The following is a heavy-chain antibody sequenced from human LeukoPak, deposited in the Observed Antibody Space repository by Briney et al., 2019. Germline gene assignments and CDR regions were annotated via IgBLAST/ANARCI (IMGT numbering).Heavy chain of an antibody. CDR3: ANGGGTYFDAFDI. J-gene: IGHJ3*02. V-gene: IGHV1-2*02. CDR1: GYTFTGHY. CDR2: LNPNTGGT. D-gene: IGHD1-26*01. Sequence: ASVKVSCKASGYTFTGHYIHWVRQAPGQGLEWMGWLNPNTGGTNYAQKFQGRVTMTRDTSISTAYMELSSLRSDDTAVYYCANGGGTYFDAFDIWGQGTLVTVSS.